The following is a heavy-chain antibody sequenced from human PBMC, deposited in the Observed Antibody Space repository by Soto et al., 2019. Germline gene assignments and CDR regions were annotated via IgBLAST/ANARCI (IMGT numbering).Heavy chain of an antibody. Sequence: QVQLVQSGAEVKRPGASVKVSCKASGDTFTRYEINWVRQAPGQGLEWMGWMNPHSRTTGLAQKFQGRLTLTRETSITTAYMELTSLRSDDTAVYYCASCGGGTTIFPHFWGQGTLATVSS. CDR3: ASCGGGTTIFPHF. D-gene: IGHD3-3*01. V-gene: IGHV1-8*01. CDR2: MNPHSRTT. J-gene: IGHJ4*02. CDR1: GDTFTRYE.